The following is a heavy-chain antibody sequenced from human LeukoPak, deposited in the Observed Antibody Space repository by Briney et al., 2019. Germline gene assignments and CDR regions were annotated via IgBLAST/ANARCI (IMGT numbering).Heavy chain of an antibody. D-gene: IGHD4-11*01. CDR1: GYTFTTYG. V-gene: IGHV1-18*01. CDR2: ISAYNGNT. J-gene: IGHJ4*02. CDR3: ARDDERQVTYFDY. Sequence: ASVKVSCKASGYTFTTYGITWVRQAPGQGLEWMGWISAYNGNTNYARRVQGRVTMTTDTSTSTAYMELRSLRSDDTAVYYCARDDERQVTYFDYWGQGTLVTVSS.